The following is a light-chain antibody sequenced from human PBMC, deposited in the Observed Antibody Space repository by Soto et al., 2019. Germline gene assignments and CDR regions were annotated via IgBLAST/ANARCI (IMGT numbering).Light chain of an antibody. Sequence: EIVLTQSPGTLSLSPGEGATLSCRASQSFSTNYLAWYQQNPAQAPRLLIYGTSTRATGIPDRFSGGGSGTDFTLTISRLEPEDFSVYDCQQNDSSRSFGQGTKEDIK. CDR3: QQNDSSRS. CDR1: QSFSTNY. V-gene: IGKV3-20*01. J-gene: IGKJ1*01. CDR2: GTS.